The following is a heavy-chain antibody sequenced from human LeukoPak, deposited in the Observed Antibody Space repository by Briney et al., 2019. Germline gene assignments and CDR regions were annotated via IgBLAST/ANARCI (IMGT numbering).Heavy chain of an antibody. J-gene: IGHJ3*02. Sequence: AASVKVSCKVSGYTLTELSMHWVRQAPGQGLEWMGGIIPIFGTANYAQKFQGRVTITADESTSTAYMELSSLRSEDTAVYYCARDLRITYYYDSSGYYNAFDIWGQGTMVTVSS. D-gene: IGHD3-22*01. V-gene: IGHV1-69*13. CDR2: IIPIFGTA. CDR1: GYTLTELS. CDR3: ARDLRITYYYDSSGYYNAFDI.